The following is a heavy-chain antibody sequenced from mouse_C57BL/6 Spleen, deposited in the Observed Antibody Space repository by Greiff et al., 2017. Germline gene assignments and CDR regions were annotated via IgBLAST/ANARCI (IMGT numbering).Heavy chain of an antibody. CDR2: ISYDGSN. Sequence: EVKLQESGPGLVKPSQSLSLTCSVTGYSITSGYYWNWIRQFPGNKLEWMGYISYDGSNNYNPSLKNRISITRDTSKNQFFLKLNSVTTEDTATYYCASTLTGDWYFDVWGTGTTVTVSS. CDR3: ASTLTGDWYFDV. J-gene: IGHJ1*03. CDR1: GYSITSGYY. D-gene: IGHD4-1*01. V-gene: IGHV3-6*01.